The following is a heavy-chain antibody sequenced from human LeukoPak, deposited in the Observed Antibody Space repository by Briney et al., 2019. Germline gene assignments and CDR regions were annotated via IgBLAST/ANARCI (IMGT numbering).Heavy chain of an antibody. CDR3: ARVDRDCFDSMDV. J-gene: IGHJ6*02. Sequence: SETLSLTCAVYGGSFSGYYWSWIRQPPGKGLEWIGEINHSGSTNYNPSLKSRVTISVDTSKNQFSLKLSSVTAADTAVYYCARVDRDCFDSMDVWGQGTTVTVSS. D-gene: IGHD3-9*01. V-gene: IGHV4-34*01. CDR2: INHSGST. CDR1: GGSFSGYY.